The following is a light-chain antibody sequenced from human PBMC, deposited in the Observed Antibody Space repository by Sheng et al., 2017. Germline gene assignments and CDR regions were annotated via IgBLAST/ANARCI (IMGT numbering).Light chain of an antibody. J-gene: IGKJ3*01. CDR2: AAS. V-gene: IGKV1-6*01. Sequence: IQMTQSPSSLSASVGDRVTITCQASQDINYYLNWYQHKPGKAPKLLIYAASSLQGGVPSRFSGSGSGTDFTLTISSLQPEDFATYYCLQDYNYPFTFGPGTKVDIK. CDR3: LQDYNYPFT. CDR1: QDINYY.